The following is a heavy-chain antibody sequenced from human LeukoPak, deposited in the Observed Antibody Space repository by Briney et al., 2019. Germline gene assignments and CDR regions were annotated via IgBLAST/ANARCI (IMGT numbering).Heavy chain of an antibody. CDR2: INHSGST. CDR3: ARESRPPTVTTRYSTRAQLNVYMDV. V-gene: IGHV4-34*01. Sequence: SETLSLTCAVYGGSFSGYYWSWIRQPPGKGLEWIGEINHSGSTNYNPSLKSRVTISVDTSKNQFSLKLSSVTAADTAVYYCARESRPPTVTTRYSTRAQLNVYMDVWGKGTTVTVSS. CDR1: GGSFSGYY. D-gene: IGHD4-17*01. J-gene: IGHJ6*03.